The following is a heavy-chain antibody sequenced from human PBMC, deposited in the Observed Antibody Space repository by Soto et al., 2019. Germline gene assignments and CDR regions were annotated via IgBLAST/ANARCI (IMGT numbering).Heavy chain of an antibody. J-gene: IGHJ5*02. V-gene: IGHV3-30*18. CDR1: GFTFSSYG. CDR3: AKGRRPNSSGWGFDP. CDR2: ISYDGSNK. D-gene: IGHD6-19*01. Sequence: GGSLRLSCAASGFTFSSYGMHWVRQAPGKGLEWVAVISYDGSNKYYADSVKGRFTISRDNSKNTLYLQMNSLRAEDTAVYYCAKGRRPNSSGWGFDPWGQGTLVTVSS.